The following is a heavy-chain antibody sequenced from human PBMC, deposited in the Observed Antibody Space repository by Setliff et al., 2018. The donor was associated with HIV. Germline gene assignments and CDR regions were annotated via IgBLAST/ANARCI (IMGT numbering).Heavy chain of an antibody. D-gene: IGHD6-13*01. Sequence: WASVKVSCKASGYAFSNYGINWVRQAPGRGLEWMGWISTYNAKTDFAQKFQDRLIVTTDSSTNTVYLELMRLTSDDTAVYYCAREGVATPDEEGFYFDQWGQGTLVTVSS. CDR1: GYAFSNYG. CDR2: ISTYNAKT. J-gene: IGHJ4*02. CDR3: AREGVATPDEEGFYFDQ. V-gene: IGHV1-18*01.